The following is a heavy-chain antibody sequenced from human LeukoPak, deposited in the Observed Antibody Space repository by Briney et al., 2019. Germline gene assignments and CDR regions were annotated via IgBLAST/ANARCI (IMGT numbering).Heavy chain of an antibody. CDR2: IYTSGST. J-gene: IGHJ5*02. V-gene: IGHV4-4*07. CDR3: ARDGGVRGVNWFDP. CDR1: GGSISSYY. D-gene: IGHD3-10*01. Sequence: SETLSLTCTVSGGSISSYYWSWIRQPDGKGLEWIGRIYTSGSTNYNPSLKSRVTMSVDTSKNQFSLKLSSVTAADTAVYYCARDGGVRGVNWFDPWGQGTLVTVSS.